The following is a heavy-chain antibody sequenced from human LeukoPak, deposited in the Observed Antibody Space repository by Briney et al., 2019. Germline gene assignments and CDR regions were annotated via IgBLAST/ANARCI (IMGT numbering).Heavy chain of an antibody. V-gene: IGHV3-7*03. CDR3: ARDGKVPSNWFDP. CDR1: GFTFSSYW. D-gene: IGHD1-1*01. CDR2: IKQDGSEK. Sequence: GGSLRLSCAASGFTFSSYWMSWVRQAPGKGLEWVANIKQDGSEKYYVDSVKGRFAISRDNAKNSLYLQMNSLRAEDTAVYYCARDGKVPSNWFDPWGQGTLVTVSS. J-gene: IGHJ5*02.